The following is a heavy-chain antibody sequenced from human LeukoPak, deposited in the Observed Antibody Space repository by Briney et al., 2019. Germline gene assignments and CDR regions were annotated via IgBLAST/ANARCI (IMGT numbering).Heavy chain of an antibody. Sequence: SETLSLTCSVSGDSIRRYFWSWVRLSPGKGLEWIGYVHHSGTSRYKPSLESRVTISLDTSENQFSLTLKSVTAADTALYYCAGAEIDRLRSPGTLYYIDAWGPGTLVTVSS. J-gene: IGHJ5*02. CDR1: GDSIRRYF. V-gene: IGHV4-59*01. CDR3: AGAEIDRLRSPGTLYYIDA. D-gene: IGHD5-12*01. CDR2: VHHSGTS.